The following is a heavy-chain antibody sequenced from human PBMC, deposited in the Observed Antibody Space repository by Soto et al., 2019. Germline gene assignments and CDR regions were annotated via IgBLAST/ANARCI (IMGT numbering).Heavy chain of an antibody. D-gene: IGHD7-27*01. V-gene: IGHV3-23*01. CDR1: GFTFSSHA. CDR3: ARGWGRAARGGFGY. CDR2: ISNSADST. Sequence: EEQLLESGGGLVQPGGSLRPSCAASGFTFSSHAMSWVRQAPGKGLEWVSTISNSADSTYFADSVKGRFTISRDNLKNTLYLQMNSLRAEDTAVYYCARGWGRAARGGFGYWGLGTLVTVSS. J-gene: IGHJ4*02.